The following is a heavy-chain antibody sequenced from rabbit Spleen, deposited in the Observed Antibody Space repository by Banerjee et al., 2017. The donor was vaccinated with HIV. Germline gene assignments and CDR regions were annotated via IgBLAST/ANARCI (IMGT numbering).Heavy chain of an antibody. Sequence: QEQLVESGGGLVKPEGSLKLSCTASGFSFSSSYWICWVRQAPGKGLEWIACIYTSSTGNTAYASSAKGRFTISKASSTTVTLLMTSLTAADTATYFCARLSYGGSFYGFNLWGPGTLVTVS. V-gene: IGHV1S45*01. CDR2: IYTSSTGNT. CDR3: ARLSYGGSFYGFNL. J-gene: IGHJ4*01. D-gene: IGHD4-2*01. CDR1: GFSFSSSYW.